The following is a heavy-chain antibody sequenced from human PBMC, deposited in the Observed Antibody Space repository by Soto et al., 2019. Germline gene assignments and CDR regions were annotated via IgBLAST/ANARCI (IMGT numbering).Heavy chain of an antibody. Sequence: ASVKVSCKASGGTFSSYAISWVRQAPGQGLEWMGGIIPIFGTANYAQKFQGRVTITADESTSTAYMELSSLRSEDTAVYYCERELEAVAGSGAFDIWGQGTMVTV. J-gene: IGHJ3*02. CDR2: IIPIFGTA. V-gene: IGHV1-69*13. CDR3: ERELEAVAGSGAFDI. D-gene: IGHD6-19*01. CDR1: GGTFSSYA.